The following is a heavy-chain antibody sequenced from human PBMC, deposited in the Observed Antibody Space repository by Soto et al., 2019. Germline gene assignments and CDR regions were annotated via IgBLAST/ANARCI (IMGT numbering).Heavy chain of an antibody. CDR1: GGAINCNY. CDR2: IYSSGST. V-gene: IGHV4-4*07. J-gene: IGHJ5*02. CDR3: ERGQRFYDGFEP. Sequence: SETLSLTCTVTGGAINCNYWTWIVQSAGGALEWIGRIYSSGSTNYNPSLKSRVPISLDTSMNHFSLRLSSVTAAVTAVYYCERGQRFYDGFEPWGQGTVVTVAS. D-gene: IGHD6-25*01.